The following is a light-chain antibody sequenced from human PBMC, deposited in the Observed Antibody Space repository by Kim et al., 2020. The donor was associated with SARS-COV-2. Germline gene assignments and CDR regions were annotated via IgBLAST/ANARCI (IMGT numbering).Light chain of an antibody. V-gene: IGLV3-21*04. CDR1: NIESKS. CDR2: YDS. Sequence: SYELTQPPSVSVAPGKTARITCGGNNIESKSVHWYQRKPGQAPVVVIYYDSDRASGIPERFSGSNSGNTATLTISRVEAGGEADYYCQVWDSSADSGVFG. CDR3: QVWDSSADSGV. J-gene: IGLJ3*02.